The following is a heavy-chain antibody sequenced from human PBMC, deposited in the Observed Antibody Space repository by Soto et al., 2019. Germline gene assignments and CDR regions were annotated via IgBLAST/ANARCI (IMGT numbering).Heavy chain of an antibody. CDR3: ARFRSFYYGSGYYYYYGMDV. CDR2: IYHSGST. V-gene: IGHV4-4*02. Sequence: SETLSLTCAVSGGSISSSNWWSWVRQPPGKGLEWIGEIYHSGSTNYNPSLKSRVTISVDKSKNQFSLKLSSVTAADTAVYYCARFRSFYYGSGYYYYYGMDVWGQGTTVTVSS. D-gene: IGHD3-10*01. J-gene: IGHJ6*02. CDR1: GGSISSSNW.